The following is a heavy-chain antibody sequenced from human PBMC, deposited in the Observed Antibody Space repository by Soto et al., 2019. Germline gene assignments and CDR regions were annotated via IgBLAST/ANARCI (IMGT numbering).Heavy chain of an antibody. V-gene: IGHV1-69*04. CDR2: IIPVHNIT. Sequence: QVQLVQSGAEVKKPGSSVKVSCMTSGGSFSGYVFTWVRQALGQGLEWMGRIIPVHNITNYAESLQGRVTISADTSSSTTYMELSTLRSDDTAVYFCGRAKSIFGIVTDVYDIWGKGTMVIVSS. CDR1: GGSFSGYV. CDR3: GRAKSIFGIVTDVYDI. D-gene: IGHD3-3*01. J-gene: IGHJ3*02.